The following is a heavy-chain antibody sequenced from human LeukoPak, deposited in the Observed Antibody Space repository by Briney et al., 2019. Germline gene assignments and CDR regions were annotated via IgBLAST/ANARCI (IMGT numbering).Heavy chain of an antibody. CDR3: TRVLGTGSSGYYYAYNY. CDR2: IRSKAYGGTT. V-gene: IGHV3-49*04. J-gene: IGHJ4*02. CDR1: GFTFTSYA. D-gene: IGHD3-22*01. Sequence: PGGSLRLSCAASGFTFTSYAMSWVRQAPGKGLEWVGFIRSKAYGGTTEYAASVKGRFTISRDDSKSIAYLQMNSLKTEDTAVYYCTRVLGTGSSGYYYAYNYWGQGTLVTVSS.